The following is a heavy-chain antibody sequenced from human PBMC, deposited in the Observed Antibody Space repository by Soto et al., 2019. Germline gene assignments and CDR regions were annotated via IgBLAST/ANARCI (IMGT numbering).Heavy chain of an antibody. CDR3: ARHATRSYDY. V-gene: IGHV4-59*08. CDR2: IYYNGNT. J-gene: IGHJ4*02. CDR1: RGSISTYY. Sequence: GPGPWNPSETLSLTCTVSRGSISTYYWSWIRQPPGKGLECIGYIYYNGNTNYNPSLKSRVTISVDTSKNQFTLNLNSVTAADTAVYYCARHATRSYDYWGQGTLVTVSS.